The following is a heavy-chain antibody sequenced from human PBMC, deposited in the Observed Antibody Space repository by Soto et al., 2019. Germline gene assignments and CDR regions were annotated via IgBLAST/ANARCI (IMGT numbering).Heavy chain of an antibody. CDR1: GFTFSDYY. D-gene: IGHD5-12*01. V-gene: IGHV3-11*06. CDR3: ARASRDGYNYCSDY. CDR2: ISSSSSYT. J-gene: IGHJ4*02. Sequence: QVQLVESGGGLVKPGGSLRLSCAASGFTFSDYYMSWIRQAPGKGLEWVSYISSSSSYTNYADSVKGRFTISRDNAKNSLYLQMNSLRAEDTAVYYCARASRDGYNYCSDYWGQGTLVTVSS.